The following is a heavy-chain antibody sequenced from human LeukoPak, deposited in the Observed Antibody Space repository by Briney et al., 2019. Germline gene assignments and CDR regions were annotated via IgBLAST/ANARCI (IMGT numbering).Heavy chain of an antibody. Sequence: GGSLRLSCAASGFTFSGYGMSWVRQAPGKGLKWVSAISSRGGSTYYADSVKGGFTISRDNSKNTLYLQMNSLRAEDTAVYYCAKGVGYCSGGSCQQFDYWGQGTLVTVSS. D-gene: IGHD2-15*01. J-gene: IGHJ4*02. CDR1: GFTFSGYG. CDR3: AKGVGYCSGGSCQQFDY. V-gene: IGHV3-23*01. CDR2: ISSRGGST.